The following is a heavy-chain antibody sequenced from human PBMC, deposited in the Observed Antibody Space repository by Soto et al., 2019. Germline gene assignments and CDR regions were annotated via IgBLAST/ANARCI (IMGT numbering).Heavy chain of an antibody. V-gene: IGHV4-34*01. Sequence: SETLSLTCAVYGGFLSAYYWTWIRQPPGKGLEWIGEINHVGGTNYNPSLKSRVTMSVDTSQNHFSLRLISVTAADTAMYFCVRIRYQLPSSVLWLDPWGQGTPVAVSS. D-gene: IGHD3-16*01. CDR3: VRIRYQLPSSVLWLDP. CDR1: GGFLSAYY. CDR2: INHVGGT. J-gene: IGHJ5*02.